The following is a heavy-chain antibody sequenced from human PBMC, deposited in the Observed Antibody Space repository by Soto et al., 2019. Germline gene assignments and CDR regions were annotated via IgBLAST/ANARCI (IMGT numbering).Heavy chain of an antibody. D-gene: IGHD6-13*01. CDR2: ISWNSGSI. Sequence: GGSLRLSCAASGFTFDDYAMHWVRQAPGKGLEWVSGISWNSGSIGYADSVKGRFTISRDNAKNSLYLQMNSLRAEDTALYYCAKDSGSSSWYYFDYWGQGTLVTVSS. J-gene: IGHJ4*02. V-gene: IGHV3-9*01. CDR3: AKDSGSSSWYYFDY. CDR1: GFTFDDYA.